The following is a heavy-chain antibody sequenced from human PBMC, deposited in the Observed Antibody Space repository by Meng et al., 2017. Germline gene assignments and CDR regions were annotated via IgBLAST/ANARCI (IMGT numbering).Heavy chain of an antibody. CDR1: GGSISSSNW. CDR2: IYHSGST. Sequence: QGQLSESGTGLVKASGTLSLTCAVSGGSISSSNWWSWVRQPPGKGLEWIGEIYHSGSTNYNPSLKSRVTISVDKSKNQFSLKLSSVTAADTAVYYCARVVAATTLFLDYWGQGTLVTVSS. CDR3: ARVVAATTLFLDY. J-gene: IGHJ4*02. V-gene: IGHV4-4*02. D-gene: IGHD2-15*01.